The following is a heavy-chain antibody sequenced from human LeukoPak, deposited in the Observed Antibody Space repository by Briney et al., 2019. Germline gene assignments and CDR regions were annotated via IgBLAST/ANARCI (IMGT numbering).Heavy chain of an antibody. CDR1: GFRLSGYG. J-gene: IGHJ4*02. D-gene: IGHD2-2*01. Sequence: PGGSLRVSCAASGFRLSGYGFHWVRQGPGKGLEWLAVINYDGSNRYYADSVKGRFTISKDSSENTLYLQMNRLRVDDTAIYYCARWGGTRQFYFDSWGQGTLATVSS. CDR2: INYDGSNR. V-gene: IGHV3-33*01. CDR3: ARWGGTRQFYFDS.